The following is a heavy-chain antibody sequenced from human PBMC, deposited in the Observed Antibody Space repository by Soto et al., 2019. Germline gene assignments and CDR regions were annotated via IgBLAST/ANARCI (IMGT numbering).Heavy chain of an antibody. J-gene: IGHJ6*03. Sequence: EVQLVESGGGLVQPGRSLRLSCAASGFTFDDYAMHWVRQAPGKGLEWVSGISWNSGSIGYADSVKGRFTISRDNAKNYLYLQMNSLRAEDTALYYCAKESHYYYYMDVWGKGTTVTVSS. CDR2: ISWNSGSI. V-gene: IGHV3-9*01. CDR3: AKESHYYYYMDV. CDR1: GFTFDDYA.